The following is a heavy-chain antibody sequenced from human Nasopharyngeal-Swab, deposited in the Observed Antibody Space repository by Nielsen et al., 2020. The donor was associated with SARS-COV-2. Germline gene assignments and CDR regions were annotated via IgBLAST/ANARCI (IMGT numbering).Heavy chain of an antibody. D-gene: IGHD6-13*01. CDR1: GGSISSYY. Sequence: SETLSLTCTVSGGSISSYYWSWIRQPAGKGLEWIGRIYTSGSTNYNPSLKSRVTMSVDTSKNQFSLKLSSVTAADTAVYYCARDNSSWYPNAPFDYWGQGTLVTVSS. J-gene: IGHJ4*02. CDR3: ARDNSSWYPNAPFDY. V-gene: IGHV4-4*07. CDR2: IYTSGST.